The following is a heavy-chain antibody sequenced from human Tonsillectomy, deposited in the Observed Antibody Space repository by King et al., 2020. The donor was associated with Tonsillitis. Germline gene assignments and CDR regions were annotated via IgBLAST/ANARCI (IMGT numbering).Heavy chain of an antibody. CDR1: GFTFSSYG. J-gene: IGHJ4*02. CDR3: ARDMYYYDSGGDDWSYYFDY. V-gene: IGHV3-30*03. CDR2: ISYDGSNK. Sequence: VQLVESGGGVVQPGRSLRLSCAASGFTFSSYGMHWVRQAPGKGLEWVAVISYDGSNKYYADSVKGRFTISRDNSKNTLYLEMSSLRAEDTAVYYCARDMYYYDSGGDDWSYYFDYWGQGTLVTVSS. D-gene: IGHD3-22*01.